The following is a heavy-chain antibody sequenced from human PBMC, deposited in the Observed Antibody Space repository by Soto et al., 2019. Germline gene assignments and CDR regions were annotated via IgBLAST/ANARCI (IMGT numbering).Heavy chain of an antibody. CDR1: GFTFSSYA. J-gene: IGHJ6*02. V-gene: IGHV3-23*01. Sequence: EVQLLESGGGLVQPGGSLRLSCAASGFTFSSYAMSWVRQAPGKGLEWVSAISGSGGSTYCADSVKGRFTISRDNSKNTLYLQMNSLRAEDTAVYYCAKFSSSWYHYYYYGMDVWGQGTTVTVSS. D-gene: IGHD6-13*01. CDR3: AKFSSSWYHYYYYGMDV. CDR2: ISGSGGST.